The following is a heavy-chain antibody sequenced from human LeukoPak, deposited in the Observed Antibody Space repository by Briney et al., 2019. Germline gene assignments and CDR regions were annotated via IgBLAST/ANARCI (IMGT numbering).Heavy chain of an antibody. Sequence: GSLRLSCAASGFTVSSNYMSWVRQPPGKGLEWIGSIYYSGSTYYNPSLKSRVTISVDTSKNQFSLKLSSVTAADTAVYYCARHGLAAAGPRHWYFDLWGRGTLVTVSS. V-gene: IGHV4-39*01. CDR2: IYYSGST. D-gene: IGHD6-13*01. CDR1: GFTVSSNY. CDR3: ARHGLAAAGPRHWYFDL. J-gene: IGHJ2*01.